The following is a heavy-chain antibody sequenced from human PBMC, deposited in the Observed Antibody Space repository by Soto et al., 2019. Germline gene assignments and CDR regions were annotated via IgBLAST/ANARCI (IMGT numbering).Heavy chain of an antibody. J-gene: IGHJ6*02. CDR1: GYSFTSYW. Sequence: GESLKISCKGSGYSFTSYWTSWVRQMPGKGLEWMGRIDPSDSYTNYSPSFQGHVTISADKSISTAYLQWSSLKASDTAMYYCARHGGGLRFLEWLLDYYGMDVWGQGTTVTVSS. CDR2: IDPSDSYT. D-gene: IGHD3-3*01. CDR3: ARHGGGLRFLEWLLDYYGMDV. V-gene: IGHV5-10-1*01.